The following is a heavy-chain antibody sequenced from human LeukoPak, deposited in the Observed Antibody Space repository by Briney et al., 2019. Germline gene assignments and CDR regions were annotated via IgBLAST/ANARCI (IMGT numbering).Heavy chain of an antibody. Sequence: ASVKVSCKASGYTFTGYYMHWVRQAPGQGLEWMGWINPNSGGTNYAQKFQGRVTMTRDTSISTAYMELSRLRSDDTAVYYCARGGDTYYDILTGANLDYWGQGTLVTVSS. CDR3: ARGGDTYYDILTGANLDY. D-gene: IGHD3-9*01. J-gene: IGHJ4*02. CDR1: GYTFTGYY. CDR2: INPNSGGT. V-gene: IGHV1-2*02.